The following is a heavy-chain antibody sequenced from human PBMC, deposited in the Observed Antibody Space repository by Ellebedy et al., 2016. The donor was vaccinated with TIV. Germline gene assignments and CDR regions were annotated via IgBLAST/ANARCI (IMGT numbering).Heavy chain of an antibody. Sequence: SETLSLXXTVSGGSISSGGYYWSWIRQHPGKGLEWIGYIYYSGSTYYNPSLKSRVTISVDTSKNQFSLKLSSVTAADTAVYYCARRIAAAGTKDFWFNPWGQGTLVTVSS. V-gene: IGHV4-31*03. CDR3: ARRIAAAGTKDFWFNP. J-gene: IGHJ5*02. CDR2: IYYSGST. CDR1: GGSISSGGYY. D-gene: IGHD6-13*01.